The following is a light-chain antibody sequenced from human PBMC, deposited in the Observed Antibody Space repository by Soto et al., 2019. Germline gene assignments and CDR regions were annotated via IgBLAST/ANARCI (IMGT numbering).Light chain of an antibody. J-gene: IGKJ5*01. CDR1: RDIRND. Sequence: AIQMTQSPSSLSASVGDRVTITCRASRDIRNDLSWYQHKPGKAPKLLIYAASSLQGRVPSRFSGSGSGSGTDFTLTISSLQPEDFATYYCLQDYNYPRTFGQGTRLEIK. V-gene: IGKV1-6*01. CDR2: AAS. CDR3: LQDYNYPRT.